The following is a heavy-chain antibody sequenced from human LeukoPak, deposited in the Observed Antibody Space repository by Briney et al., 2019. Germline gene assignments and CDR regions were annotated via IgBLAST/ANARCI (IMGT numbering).Heavy chain of an antibody. CDR1: GFTFSSYA. V-gene: IGHV3-23*01. CDR2: ISGSGGST. Sequence: PGGSLRLSCAASGFTFSSYAMSWVRQAPGKGLEWVSAISGSGGSTYYADSVKGRFTISRDNSKNTLYLQMNSLRAEDTAVYYCASDCKVGALPNCFQHWGQGTLVTVSS. J-gene: IGHJ1*01. D-gene: IGHD1-26*01. CDR3: ASDCKVGALPNCFQH.